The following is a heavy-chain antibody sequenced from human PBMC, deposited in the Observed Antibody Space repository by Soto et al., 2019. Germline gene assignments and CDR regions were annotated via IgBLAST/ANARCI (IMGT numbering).Heavy chain of an antibody. D-gene: IGHD3-22*01. CDR3: ARFYYYDSSGYYYLYYFDY. Sequence: AASVKVSCKASGYTFTSYGISWVRQAPGQGLEWMGWISAYNGNTNYAQKLQGRVTMTTDTSTSTAYMELRSLRSDDTAVYYCARFYYYDSSGYYYLYYFDYWGQGTLVTVSS. CDR2: ISAYNGNT. CDR1: GYTFTSYG. J-gene: IGHJ4*02. V-gene: IGHV1-18*01.